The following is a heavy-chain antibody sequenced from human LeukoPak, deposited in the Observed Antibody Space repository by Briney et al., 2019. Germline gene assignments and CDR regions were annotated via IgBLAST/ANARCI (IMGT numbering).Heavy chain of an antibody. CDR1: GASISTYY. CDR3: ASGPYPAAGTDHQFDY. V-gene: IGHV4-59*01. D-gene: IGHD6-13*01. Sequence: SETLSLTCTVSGASISTYYWSWIRQTPGKGLEWIAYVYYIGITHYNPSLKSRVTISTDTSKNQFSLRLTSVTAADTAVYYCASGPYPAAGTDHQFDYWGQGTLVTVFS. CDR2: VYYIGIT. J-gene: IGHJ4*02.